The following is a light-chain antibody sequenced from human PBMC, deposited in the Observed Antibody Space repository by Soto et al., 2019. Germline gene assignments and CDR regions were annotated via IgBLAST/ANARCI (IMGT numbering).Light chain of an antibody. CDR2: GAS. CDR1: QSVSSTY. Sequence: EIVLTQSPGTLSLSPGERATLSCRASQSVSSTYLAWYQQKPGQAPRLLIYGASNRATGVPDRFSGSGSGTDFTLTISRREPEDFALYYCQQFNTSPWTFGQGTEVEIK. V-gene: IGKV3-20*01. J-gene: IGKJ1*01. CDR3: QQFNTSPWT.